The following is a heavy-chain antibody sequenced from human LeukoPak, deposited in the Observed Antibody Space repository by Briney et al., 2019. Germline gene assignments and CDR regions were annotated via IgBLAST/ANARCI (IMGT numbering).Heavy chain of an antibody. V-gene: IGHV4-39*07. Sequence: SETLSLTCTVSGGSISSSSYYWGWIRQPPGKGLEWIGNVYYSGITYYNPSLKSRVIISLDTPKSQFSLKLSSVTAADTAVYYCARVRDGYNRQIDYWGQGTLVTVSS. CDR1: GGSISSSSYY. J-gene: IGHJ4*02. CDR3: ARVRDGYNRQIDY. D-gene: IGHD5-24*01. CDR2: VYYSGIT.